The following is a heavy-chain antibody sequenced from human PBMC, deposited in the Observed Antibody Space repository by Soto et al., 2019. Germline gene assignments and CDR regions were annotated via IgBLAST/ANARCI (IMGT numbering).Heavy chain of an antibody. J-gene: IGHJ4*02. CDR1: GASIRDGDYY. D-gene: IGHD4-17*01. V-gene: IGHV4-30-4*01. CDR2: IDYTGGT. Sequence: SETLSLTGSVSGASIRDGDYYWSWLRQPPGKGPEWIGSIDYTGGTHYNPTLTGPDSMSVDTSANQFSVKMNYVTAADSAVYYCARVGYGDYGIGYYFDFCGPRSLVTFSS. CDR3: ARVGYGDYGIGYYFDF.